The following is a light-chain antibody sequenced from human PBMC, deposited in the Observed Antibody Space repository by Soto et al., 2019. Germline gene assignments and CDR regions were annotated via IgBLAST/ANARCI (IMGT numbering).Light chain of an antibody. CDR1: QSVSSY. CDR3: QQRSNLLT. Sequence: EIVLTQSPATLSLSPGERATLSCRASQSVSSYLAWYQQKPGQAHRLLIYEASNRATGIPARFSVSGSGTDFTLTISSLEPEDFAVYYCQQRSNLLTFGGGTKVEIK. CDR2: EAS. J-gene: IGKJ4*01. V-gene: IGKV3-11*01.